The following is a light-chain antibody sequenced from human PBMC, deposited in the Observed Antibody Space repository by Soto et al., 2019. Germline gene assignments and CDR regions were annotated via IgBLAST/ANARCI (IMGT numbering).Light chain of an antibody. Sequence: EVVLTQAPVTLSLSPGERVTLSSRASQSFRGLLAWYQQKPGQAPRLLIYDAYNRATGIPPRFSGSGSGTDFTLTISSLEPEDSAVYYCQQRHMWPITFGQGTRLEI. V-gene: IGKV3-11*01. CDR2: DAY. CDR3: QQRHMWPIT. CDR1: QSFRGL. J-gene: IGKJ5*01.